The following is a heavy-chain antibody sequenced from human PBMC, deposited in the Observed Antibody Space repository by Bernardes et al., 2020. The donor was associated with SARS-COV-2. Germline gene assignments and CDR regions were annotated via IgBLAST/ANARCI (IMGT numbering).Heavy chain of an antibody. V-gene: IGHV3-30*18. CDR1: GFNFNNFG. D-gene: IGHD3-10*01. CDR2: ISYEGSKK. CDR3: AKPSSILWIGEGRGGFHI. J-gene: IGHJ3*02. Sequence: GGSLRLSCAVSGFNFNNFGMHWVRQAPGRGLEWVAVISYEGSKKYYADFVKGRFSISRDNSKRTVYLQMNSLGAEDTAVYYCAKPSSILWIGEGRGGFHIWGQGTMVSVYS.